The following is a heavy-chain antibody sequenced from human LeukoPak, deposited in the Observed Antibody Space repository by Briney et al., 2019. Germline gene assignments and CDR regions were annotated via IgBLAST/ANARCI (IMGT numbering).Heavy chain of an antibody. J-gene: IGHJ5*02. D-gene: IGHD2-2*01. Sequence: PGGSLRLSCAASGFTFSSYGMHWVRQAPGKGLEWVAFIRYDGSNKYYADSVKGRFTISRDNSKNTLYLQMNSLRAEDTARYYCAKDRHAPGRFCSSTTCFPLDLWGQGTLVTVSS. CDR2: IRYDGSNK. CDR3: AKDRHAPGRFCSSTTCFPLDL. V-gene: IGHV3-30*02. CDR1: GFTFSSYG.